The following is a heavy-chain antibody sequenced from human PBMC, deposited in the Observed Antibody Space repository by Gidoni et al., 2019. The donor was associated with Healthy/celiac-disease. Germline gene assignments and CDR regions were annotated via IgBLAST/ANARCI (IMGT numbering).Heavy chain of an antibody. CDR3: ARRAPYYYGRSGYYDDY. D-gene: IGHD3-22*01. V-gene: IGHV1-18*04. Sequence: QVQLVQSGAEVKKPGASVKVSCKASGYTFTSYGISWVRQAPGQGLEWMGWIGAYKGNTNYAKKLQGRSTMTTDTSTRTAYMELRSLRSDDTAVYYCARRAPYYYGRSGYYDDYWGQGTLVTVS. CDR2: IGAYKGNT. CDR1: GYTFTSYG. J-gene: IGHJ4*02.